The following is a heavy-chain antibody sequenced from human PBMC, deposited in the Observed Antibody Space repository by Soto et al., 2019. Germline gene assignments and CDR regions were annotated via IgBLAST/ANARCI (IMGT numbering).Heavy chain of an antibody. J-gene: IGHJ6*02. Sequence: SETLSLTCTVSGGSVSSGSYYWSWIRHPPGKGLEWIGYIYYSGSTNYNPSLKSRVTISVDTSKNQFSLKLSPVTAADTAVYYCARGGQWLGYGMDVWGQGTTVTVSS. CDR2: IYYSGST. D-gene: IGHD6-19*01. CDR3: ARGGQWLGYGMDV. V-gene: IGHV4-61*01. CDR1: GGSVSSGSYY.